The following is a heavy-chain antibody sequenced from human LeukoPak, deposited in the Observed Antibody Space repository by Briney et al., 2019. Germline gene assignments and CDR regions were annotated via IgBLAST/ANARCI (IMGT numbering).Heavy chain of an antibody. D-gene: IGHD5-24*01. J-gene: IGHJ4*02. Sequence: GGSLRLSCAASGFTFSSYAMHWVRQAPGKGLEWVAVISYDGANKYYADSVKGRFTISRDNSKNTLYLQMNSLRAEDTAVYYCARDRTRDGYNQGRVFDYWGQGTLVTVSS. CDR1: GFTFSSYA. CDR2: ISYDGANK. V-gene: IGHV3-30-3*01. CDR3: ARDRTRDGYNQGRVFDY.